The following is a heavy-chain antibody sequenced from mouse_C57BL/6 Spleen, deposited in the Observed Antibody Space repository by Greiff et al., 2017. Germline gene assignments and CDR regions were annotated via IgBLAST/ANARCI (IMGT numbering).Heavy chain of an antibody. CDR2: ISDGGSYT. D-gene: IGHD1-1*01. Sequence: EVMLVESGGGLVKPGGSLKLSCAASGFTFSSYAMSWVRQTPEKRLEWVATISDGGSYTYYPDNVKGRFTISRDNAKNNLYLQMSHLKSEDTAMYYCARDYYGSRGYYAMDYWGQGTSVTVSS. CDR1: GFTFSSYA. J-gene: IGHJ4*01. V-gene: IGHV5-4*01. CDR3: ARDYYGSRGYYAMDY.